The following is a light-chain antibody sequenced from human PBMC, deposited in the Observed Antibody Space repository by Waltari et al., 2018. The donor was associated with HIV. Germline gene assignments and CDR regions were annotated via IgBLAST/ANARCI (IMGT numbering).Light chain of an antibody. J-gene: IGKJ4*01. CDR3: QQYYSSPLT. CDR1: QSFLFSSNNKNY. V-gene: IGKV4-1*01. CDR2: WAS. Sequence: DIVMTQSPDSLAVSLGERATINCKSSQSFLFSSNNKNYLAWYQQKPGQPPKLLFYWASTREFGVPDRFSGSGSGTDFTLTIGSLQAEDVAVYFCQQYYSSPLTFGGGTKVEIK.